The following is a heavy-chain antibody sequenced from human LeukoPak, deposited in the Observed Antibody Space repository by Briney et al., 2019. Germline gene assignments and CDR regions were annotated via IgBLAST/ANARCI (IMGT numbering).Heavy chain of an antibody. CDR3: ARTPVAMSTISALDI. CDR1: GGSISSSH. CDR2: IHTSGAT. Sequence: SETLSLTGTVSGGSISSSHWSWIRQPAGKGLEWIGRIHTSGATNYNPSLKSRVTMSVGTSKNQFSLKLSSVTAADTAMYYCARTPVAMSTISALDIWGQGTKVTVSS. J-gene: IGHJ3*02. V-gene: IGHV4-4*07. D-gene: IGHD5/OR15-5a*01.